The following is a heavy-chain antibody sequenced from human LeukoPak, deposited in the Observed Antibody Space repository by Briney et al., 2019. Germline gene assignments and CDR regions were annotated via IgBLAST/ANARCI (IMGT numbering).Heavy chain of an antibody. J-gene: IGHJ3*02. D-gene: IGHD3-22*01. Sequence: PSQTLSLTCAVSGGSISSGGYAWRCIRQPPGKGLEWIGYIYYSGSTYYNPSLKSRVTISVDTSKNQFSLKLSSVTAADTAVYYCARSLEGSGYYYAGAFDIWGQGTMVTVSS. CDR3: ARSLEGSGYYYAGAFDI. CDR1: GGSISSGGYA. V-gene: IGHV4-30-4*07. CDR2: IYYSGST.